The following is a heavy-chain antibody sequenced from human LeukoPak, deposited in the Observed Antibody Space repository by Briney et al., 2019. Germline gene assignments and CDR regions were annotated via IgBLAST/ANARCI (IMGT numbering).Heavy chain of an antibody. CDR3: AKGLNPQWLYDAFDV. J-gene: IGHJ3*01. CDR2: ISYDGTDK. D-gene: IGHD6-19*01. V-gene: IGHV3-30*18. Sequence: PGGSLRLSCAASGFTFRRFGMYWVRQAPGRGLAWVALISYDGTDKYYADSVRGRFTISRDFSKDTLYLQMNSLRPEDTGVYYCAKGLNPQWLYDAFDVCGQGTMVTVSS. CDR1: GFTFRRFG.